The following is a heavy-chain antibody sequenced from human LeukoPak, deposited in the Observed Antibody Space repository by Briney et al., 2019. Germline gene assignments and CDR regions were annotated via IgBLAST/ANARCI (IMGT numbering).Heavy chain of an antibody. Sequence: PGGSLRLSCAASGFTFTTYNMHWVRQAPGKGLEWVSYINSRSTTLYYADSVKGRFTASRDNAKNSLYLQMNSLRVEDTAVYYCARGTYSSGWLEFSDFDFWGQGTLVTASS. V-gene: IGHV3-48*01. CDR3: ARGTYSSGWLEFSDFDF. CDR2: INSRSTTL. CDR1: GFTFTTYN. J-gene: IGHJ4*02. D-gene: IGHD6-19*01.